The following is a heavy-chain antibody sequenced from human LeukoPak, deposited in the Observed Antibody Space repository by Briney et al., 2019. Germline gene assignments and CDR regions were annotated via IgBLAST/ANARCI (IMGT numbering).Heavy chain of an antibody. J-gene: IGHJ4*02. CDR1: GGSISSTNW. V-gene: IGHV4-4*02. CDR2: IYRSGTT. Sequence: PSGTLSLTCAVSGGSISSTNWWSWVRQPPGKGLEWIGEIYRSGTTNYKPSLKSRVTISLDKSRNHFSLKLTSVTAADTAVYYCARDLSVGAKPDLGFDYWGQGSLVTVSS. CDR3: ARDLSVGAKPDLGFDY. D-gene: IGHD1-26*01.